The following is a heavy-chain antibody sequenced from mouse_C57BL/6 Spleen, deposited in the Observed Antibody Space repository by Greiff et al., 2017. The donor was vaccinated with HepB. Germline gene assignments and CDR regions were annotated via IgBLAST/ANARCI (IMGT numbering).Heavy chain of an antibody. CDR3: ARGYYGSRGYFDY. J-gene: IGHJ2*01. Sequence: EVKLMESGGGLVKPGGSLKLSCAASGFTFSSYAMSWVRQTPEKRLEWVATISDGGSYTYYPDNVKGRFTISRDNAKNNLYLQMSHLKSEDTAMYYCARGYYGSRGYFDYWGQGTTLTVSS. D-gene: IGHD1-1*01. CDR2: ISDGGSYT. V-gene: IGHV5-4*03. CDR1: GFTFSSYA.